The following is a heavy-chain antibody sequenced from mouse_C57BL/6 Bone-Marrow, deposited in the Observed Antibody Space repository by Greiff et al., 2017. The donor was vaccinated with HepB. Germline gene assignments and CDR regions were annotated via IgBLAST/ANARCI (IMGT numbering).Heavy chain of an antibody. J-gene: IGHJ4*01. CDR3: ARRRYYGSSFYAMDY. CDR1: GYTFTSYW. D-gene: IGHD1-1*01. V-gene: IGHV1-61*01. Sequence: QVQLQQPGAELVRPGSSVKLSCKASGYTFTSYWMGWVKQRPGQGLEWIGNIYPSDSETHYNQKFKDKATLTVDKSSSTAYMQLSSLTSEDSAVYYCARRRYYGSSFYAMDYWGQGTSVTVSS. CDR2: IYPSDSET.